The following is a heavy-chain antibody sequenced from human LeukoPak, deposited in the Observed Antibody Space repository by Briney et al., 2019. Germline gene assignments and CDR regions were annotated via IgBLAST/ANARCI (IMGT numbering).Heavy chain of an antibody. V-gene: IGHV3-23*01. J-gene: IGHJ4*02. CDR3: ATWADIVVVPAAMIGVDY. Sequence: GSRRLSCAASGFTFSSYSMSWVRQAPGKVLEWVSAISVSGGRTYYADSVTGRFTISRDNSKNTLYLQMTSLRAEDTAVYYCATWADIVVVPAAMIGVDYWGQGTLVTVSS. CDR2: ISVSGGRT. D-gene: IGHD2-2*01. CDR1: GFTFSSYS.